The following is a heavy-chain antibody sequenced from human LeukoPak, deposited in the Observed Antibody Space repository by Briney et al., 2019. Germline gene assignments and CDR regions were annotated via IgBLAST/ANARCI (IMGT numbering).Heavy chain of an antibody. V-gene: IGHV3-48*03. CDR1: GFTFSSYE. Sequence: GGSLRLSCAASGFTFSSYEMNWVRQAPGKGLEWVSYISSSGNTIYYADSVKGRFTISRDNAKNSLYLLMNSLRAEDTAVYYCARALRTVWGYYFDYWGQGTLVTVSS. CDR3: ARALRTVWGYYFDY. D-gene: IGHD4-17*01. CDR2: ISSSGNTI. J-gene: IGHJ4*02.